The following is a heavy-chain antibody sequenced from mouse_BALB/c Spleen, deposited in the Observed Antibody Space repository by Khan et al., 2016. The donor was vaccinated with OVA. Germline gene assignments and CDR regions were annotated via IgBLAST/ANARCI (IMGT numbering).Heavy chain of an antibody. Sequence: EVELVESGGGLVQPGGSRKLSYVASGFTFTSFGMHWVRQAPEKGLEWVAYISGDSSTVYYTDTVKGRFTISRDNPKNTLFLQMTSLRSEDMAIYYCARSYFYGYYFDQWGQGTTLTVSS. CDR2: ISGDSSTV. CDR3: ARSYFYGYYFDQ. D-gene: IGHD1-1*01. V-gene: IGHV5-17*02. CDR1: GFTFTSFG. J-gene: IGHJ2*01.